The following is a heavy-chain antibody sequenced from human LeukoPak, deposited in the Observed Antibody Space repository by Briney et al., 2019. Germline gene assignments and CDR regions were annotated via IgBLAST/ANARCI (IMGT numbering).Heavy chain of an antibody. D-gene: IGHD2/OR15-2a*01. CDR3: ARRLVMGWFDP. V-gene: IGHV4-38-2*01. J-gene: IGHJ5*02. CDR2: IYHSGST. CDR1: GYSISSGYY. Sequence: KPSETLSLTCAVSGYSISSGYYWGWIRQPPGKGLEWIGSIYHSGSTYYNPSLKSRVTISVDTSKNQFSLKLSSVTAADTAVYYCARRLVMGWFDPWGQGTLVTVSS.